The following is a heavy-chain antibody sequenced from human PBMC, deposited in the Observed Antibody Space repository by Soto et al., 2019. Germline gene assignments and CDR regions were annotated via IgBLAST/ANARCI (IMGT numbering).Heavy chain of an antibody. Sequence: SETLSLTCNVSGDSMTSPPYYWGWIRQPPGKGLEWIGTVYYSGATYYNPSLRGRLTVSADTSKNYFSLRLTSVTAADTAVYYCARHDDWFDSWGQGILVTVSS. V-gene: IGHV4-39*01. CDR3: ARHDDWFDS. CDR2: VYYSGAT. J-gene: IGHJ5*01. CDR1: GDSMTSPPYY.